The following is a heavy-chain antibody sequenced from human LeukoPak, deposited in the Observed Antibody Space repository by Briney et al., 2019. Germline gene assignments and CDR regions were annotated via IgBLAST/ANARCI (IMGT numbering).Heavy chain of an antibody. CDR2: ISSSSSYI. V-gene: IGHV3-21*01. Sequence: GGSLRLSCAPSGFTFSSYSMNWVRQASGKGLEWVSSISSSSSYIYYADSVKGRFTISRDNAKNSLYLQMNSLRAEDTAVYYCARDLYSRASRFDPWGQGTLVTVSS. D-gene: IGHD6-13*01. CDR1: GFTFSSYS. J-gene: IGHJ5*02. CDR3: ARDLYSRASRFDP.